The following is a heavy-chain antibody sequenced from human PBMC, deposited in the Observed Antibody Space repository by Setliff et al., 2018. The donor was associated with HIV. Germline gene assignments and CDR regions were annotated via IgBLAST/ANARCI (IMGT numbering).Heavy chain of an antibody. CDR1: GFTFSPYA. CDR3: ARDPPGSGFHLDY. D-gene: IGHD5-12*01. Sequence: LSLTCATSGFTFSPYAIHWVRQAPGMGLEWVAMIWADEITKFYADSVKGRFTISRDNSKNTMYLQMNTLRVEDTAVYYCARDPPGSGFHLDYWGQGTPVTVSS. CDR2: IWADEITK. J-gene: IGHJ4*02. V-gene: IGHV3-33*01.